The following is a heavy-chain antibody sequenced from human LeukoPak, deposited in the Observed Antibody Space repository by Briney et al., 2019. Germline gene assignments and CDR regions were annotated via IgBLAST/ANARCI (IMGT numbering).Heavy chain of an antibody. CDR2: FGNTET. CDR1: GFPFDTFA. Sequence: GGPLRPSGAASGFPFDTFAMAWVALAPGKGLKGFSTFGNTETYYADSVKGRFTISRDNSKSTIYLHMNNLRAEDTALYYCARDGQAFNSNWDYFEYWGQGTPVTASS. CDR3: ARDGQAFNSNWDYFEY. J-gene: IGHJ4*02. D-gene: IGHD7-27*01. V-gene: IGHV3-23*01.